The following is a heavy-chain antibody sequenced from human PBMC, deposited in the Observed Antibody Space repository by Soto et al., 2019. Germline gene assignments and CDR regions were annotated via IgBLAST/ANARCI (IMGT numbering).Heavy chain of an antibody. Sequence: QVQLQESGPGLVKPSETLSLTCTVSGGSISSYYWSWIRQPPGKGLECIGYIYYSGSTTYNPSLKSRVTISVDTSKNQFSLKLSSVTAADTAVYYCARNYGDYVDYWGQGTLVTVSS. V-gene: IGHV4-59*08. CDR1: GGSISSYY. J-gene: IGHJ4*02. CDR2: IYYSGST. D-gene: IGHD4-17*01. CDR3: ARNYGDYVDY.